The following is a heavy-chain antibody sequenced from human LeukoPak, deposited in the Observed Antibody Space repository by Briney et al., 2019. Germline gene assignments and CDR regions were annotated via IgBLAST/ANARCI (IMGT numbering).Heavy chain of an antibody. CDR1: GFTFSSYS. Sequence: GGSLRLSCAASGFTFSSYSMNWVRQAPGKGLEWISYISSGSTTIYYADSVKGRFTTSRDNAKNSLYLQMNSLRAEDTAVYYCAPQRGFRLLDRYFESWGQGTLVTVSS. CDR3: APQRGFRLLDRYFES. D-gene: IGHD5-18*01. J-gene: IGHJ4*02. CDR2: ISSGSTTI. V-gene: IGHV3-48*01.